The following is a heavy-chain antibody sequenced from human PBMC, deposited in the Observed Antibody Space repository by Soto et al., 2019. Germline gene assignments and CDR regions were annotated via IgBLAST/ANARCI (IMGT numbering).Heavy chain of an antibody. CDR2: FDPDEAET. J-gene: IGHJ5*02. CDR1: GYTLNEVA. CDR3: TTYHGDYNFDH. D-gene: IGHD4-17*01. V-gene: IGHV1-24*01. Sequence: QVQLVQSGAEVKKPGASVNVSCKVSGYTLNEVAMHWVRQAPGKGLEWLGGFDPDEAETIYAQHFHGRVTMTEDTSTDTVYMELSSLRSEDTALYFCTTYHGDYNFDHWGQGTLVTVSS.